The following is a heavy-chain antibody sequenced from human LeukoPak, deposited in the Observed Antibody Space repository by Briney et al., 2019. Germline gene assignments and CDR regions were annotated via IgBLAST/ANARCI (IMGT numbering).Heavy chain of an antibody. V-gene: IGHV1-46*01. CDR1: GYTFTSYY. CDR2: INPSGGST. CDR3: ARESGDSSGYYYYYYYMDV. Sequence: ASVKVSCKASGYTFTSYYMHWVRQAPGQGLEWMGIINPSGGSTIYAQKFQGRVTVTRDTSTSTVYMELSSLRSEDTAVYYCARESGDSSGYYYYYYYMDVWGKGTTVTVSS. D-gene: IGHD3-22*01. J-gene: IGHJ6*03.